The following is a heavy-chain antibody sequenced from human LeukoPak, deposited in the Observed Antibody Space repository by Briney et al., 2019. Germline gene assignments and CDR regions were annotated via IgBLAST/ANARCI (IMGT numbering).Heavy chain of an antibody. Sequence: GGSLRLSCAASGFTFSSYWMSWVRQAPGKGLEWVANIKEDGSEKYYVDSVKDRLTISGDTAKSSLYLQMNSLRAEDTAVYYCATAVVVPAVTLLDYWGQGTLVTVSS. D-gene: IGHD2-2*01. CDR3: ATAVVVPAVTLLDY. V-gene: IGHV3-7*05. CDR2: IKEDGSEK. J-gene: IGHJ4*02. CDR1: GFTFSSYW.